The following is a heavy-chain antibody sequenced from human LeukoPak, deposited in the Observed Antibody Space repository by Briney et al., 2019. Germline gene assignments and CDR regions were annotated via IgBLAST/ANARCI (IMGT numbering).Heavy chain of an antibody. J-gene: IGHJ4*02. D-gene: IGHD1-26*01. CDR1: GFTFSSYA. CDR2: ISYDGSNK. Sequence: GGSLRLSCAASGFTFSSYAMHWVRQAPGKGLEWVAVISYDGSNKYYADPVKGRFTISRDNSKNTLYLQMNSLRAEDTAVYYCARDRSGSYFDYWGQGTLVTVSS. V-gene: IGHV3-30-3*01. CDR3: ARDRSGSYFDY.